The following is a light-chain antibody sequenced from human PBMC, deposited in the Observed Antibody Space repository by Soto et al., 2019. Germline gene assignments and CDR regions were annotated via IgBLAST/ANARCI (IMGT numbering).Light chain of an antibody. CDR2: DVS. V-gene: IGLV2-14*01. CDR1: SSDVGGYNH. Sequence: QSVLTQPASVSGSPGQSITISCTGTSSDVGGYNHVSWYQQHPGKATKLMMFDVSNRPSGVSNRFSGSKSGNTASLTISVLQAEDEADYYCSSFTSGCSVVFGGGTKLTVL. J-gene: IGLJ2*01. CDR3: SSFTSGCSVV.